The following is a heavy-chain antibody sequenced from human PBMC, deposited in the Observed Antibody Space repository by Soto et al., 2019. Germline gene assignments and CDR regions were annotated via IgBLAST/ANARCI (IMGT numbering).Heavy chain of an antibody. D-gene: IGHD2-15*01. V-gene: IGHV3-23*01. J-gene: IGHJ5*01. CDR1: GFTFSSYA. CDR3: AKDSRSHPLGWFDS. CDR2: ISGSGDYT. Sequence: EVQLLESGGGLVQPGESLRLSCAASGFTFSSYAMTWVRQAPGTGLEWVSSISGSGDYTYFADSVKGRFTISRDNSKDTLYLQMSSLRVEDTAIYYCAKDSRSHPLGWFDSWCQGTLGSVSS.